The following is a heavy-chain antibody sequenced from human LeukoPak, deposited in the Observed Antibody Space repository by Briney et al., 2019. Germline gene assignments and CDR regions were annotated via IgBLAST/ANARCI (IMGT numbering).Heavy chain of an antibody. CDR1: GYTFTGYY. CDR3: ARAPVRGVQIPFFDY. J-gene: IGHJ4*02. V-gene: IGHV1-2*02. Sequence: GASVKVSCKASGYTFTGYYMHWVRQAPGQGLEWMGWINPNSGGTNYAQKFQGRVTMTRDTSISTAYMELSRLRSDDTVVYYCARAPVRGVQIPFFDYWGQGTLVTVSS. CDR2: INPNSGGT. D-gene: IGHD3-10*01.